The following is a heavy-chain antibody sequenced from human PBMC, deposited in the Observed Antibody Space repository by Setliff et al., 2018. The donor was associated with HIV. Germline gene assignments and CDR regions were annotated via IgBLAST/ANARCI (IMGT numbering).Heavy chain of an antibody. J-gene: IGHJ4*01. V-gene: IGHV4-59*08. Sequence: SETLSLTCSVSGASIRGHYWSWIRQSPGKGLEWIGNIYYSGNTNYNPSFKSRVTISVDTSKNQFSLRVNSVAAADTAVYYCARLMHYYDSFWVLWRENYFDSWGRGTLVTVSS. CDR2: IYYSGNT. CDR1: GASIRGHY. D-gene: IGHD3-22*01. CDR3: ARLMHYYDSFWVLWRENYFDS.